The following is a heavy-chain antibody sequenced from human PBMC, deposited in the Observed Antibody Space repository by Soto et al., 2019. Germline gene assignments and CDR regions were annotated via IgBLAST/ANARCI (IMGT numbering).Heavy chain of an antibody. CDR2: IYYSGST. CDR1: GGSISSYY. Sequence: PSETLSLTCTVSGGSISSYYWSWIRQPPGKGLEWIGYIYYSGSTNYNPSLKSRVTISVDTSKNQFSLKLSSVTAADTAVYYCARDHLPDYWGQGTLVTVS. V-gene: IGHV4-59*01. CDR3: ARDHLPDY. J-gene: IGHJ4*02.